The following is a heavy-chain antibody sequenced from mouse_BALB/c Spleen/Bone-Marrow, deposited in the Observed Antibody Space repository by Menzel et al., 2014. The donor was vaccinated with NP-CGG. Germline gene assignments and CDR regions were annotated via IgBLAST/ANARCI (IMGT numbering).Heavy chain of an antibody. V-gene: IGHV14-3*02. Sequence: EVQLQQSGAELVKPGASVKLSCTASGFNIKDTYMNWVKQRPEQGLEWIGRIEPANGNTKYDPKFQGKATITTDTSSNTAYLQLSSLTSEDTAVYYCARGKRIYLGFAYWGQGTLVTVSA. J-gene: IGHJ3*01. D-gene: IGHD2-1*01. CDR3: ARGKRIYLGFAY. CDR1: GFNIKDTY. CDR2: IEPANGNT.